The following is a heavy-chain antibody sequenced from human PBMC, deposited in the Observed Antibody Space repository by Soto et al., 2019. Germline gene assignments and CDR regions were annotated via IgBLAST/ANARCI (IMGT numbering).Heavy chain of an antibody. D-gene: IGHD3-22*01. V-gene: IGHV4-39*01. CDR3: ASTTLDYYDSSGPGVYYYYGMDV. Sequence: SETLSLTCTVSGGSISSSSYYWGWIRQPPGKGLEWIGSIYYSGSTYYNPSLKSRVTISVDTSKNQFSLKLSSVTAADTAVYYCASTTLDYYDSSGPGVYYYYGMDVWGQGTTVTVSS. CDR2: IYYSGST. J-gene: IGHJ6*02. CDR1: GGSISSSSYY.